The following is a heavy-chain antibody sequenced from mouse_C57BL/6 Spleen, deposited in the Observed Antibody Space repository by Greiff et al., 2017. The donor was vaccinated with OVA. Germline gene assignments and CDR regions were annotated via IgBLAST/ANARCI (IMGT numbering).Heavy chain of an antibody. CDR2: IDPSDSYT. CDR1: GYTFTSYW. Sequence: VQLQQPGAELVKPGASVKLSCKASGYTFTSYWLPWVKQRPGQGLEWIGEIDPSDSYTNYNQKLQGKATLTVDPSSSTAYMQLSSLTSEDSAVYYCARRGGIYWGQGTTLTVSS. V-gene: IGHV1-50*01. CDR3: ARRGGIY. J-gene: IGHJ2*01.